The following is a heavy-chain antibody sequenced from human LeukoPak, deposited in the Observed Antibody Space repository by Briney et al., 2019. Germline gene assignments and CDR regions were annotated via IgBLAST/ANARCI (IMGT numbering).Heavy chain of an antibody. J-gene: IGHJ6*03. CDR3: AKDASGGYYYYYMDV. V-gene: IGHV3-23*01. Sequence: GGSLRLSCAASGFAFGSYGMTWVRQAPGKGLEWVSAISGNGGRTYYADSVKGRFTISRDNSKNTLYLQMNSLRAEDTAVYYCAKDASGGYYYYYMDVWGKGTPVTISS. CDR1: GFAFGSYG. D-gene: IGHD3-16*01. CDR2: ISGNGGRT.